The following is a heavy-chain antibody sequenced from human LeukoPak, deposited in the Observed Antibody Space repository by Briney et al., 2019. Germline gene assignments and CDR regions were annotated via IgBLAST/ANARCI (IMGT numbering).Heavy chain of an antibody. D-gene: IGHD2-2*01. CDR2: INAGNGNT. CDR1: GYTFTSYG. V-gene: IGHV1-3*01. J-gene: IGHJ4*02. Sequence: ASVKVSCKASGYTFTSYGISWVRQAPGQRLEWMGWINAGNGNTKYSQKFQGRVTITRDTSASTAYMELSSLRSEDTAVYYCAREGGDIVVVPAAMNYWGQGTLVTVSS. CDR3: AREGGDIVVVPAAMNY.